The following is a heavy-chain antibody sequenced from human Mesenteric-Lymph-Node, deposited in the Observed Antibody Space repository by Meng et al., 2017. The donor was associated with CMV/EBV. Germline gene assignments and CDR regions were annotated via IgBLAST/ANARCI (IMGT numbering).Heavy chain of an antibody. J-gene: IGHJ6*02. V-gene: IGHV3-30*03. CDR1: GFTFSSYG. CDR2: ISYGGSNK. D-gene: IGHD3-3*01. Sequence: GGSLRLSCAASGFTFSSYGMHWVRQAPGKGLEWVAVISYGGSNKYYGDSVKGRFTISRDNSKSTLYLQMNSLRAEDTAVYYCARATLAEYDFWTGFAMGVWGQGTTVTVSS. CDR3: ARATLAEYDFWTGFAMGV.